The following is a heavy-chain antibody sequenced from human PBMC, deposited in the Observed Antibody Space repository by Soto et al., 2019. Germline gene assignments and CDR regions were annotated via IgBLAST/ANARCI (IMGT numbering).Heavy chain of an antibody. CDR3: ASWYSGSYYSSY. Sequence: EVQLVESGGGLVKPGGSLRLSCAASGFTFSSYSMNWVRQAPGKGLEWVSSISSSSSYIYYADSVKGRFTISTDNAKNSLYLQMNSLTAEDTAVYYCASWYSGSYYSSYWGQGTLVTVSS. D-gene: IGHD1-26*01. J-gene: IGHJ4*02. CDR1: GFTFSSYS. CDR2: ISSSSSYI. V-gene: IGHV3-21*01.